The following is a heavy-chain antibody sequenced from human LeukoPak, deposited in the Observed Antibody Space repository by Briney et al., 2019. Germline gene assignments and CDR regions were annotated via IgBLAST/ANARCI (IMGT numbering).Heavy chain of an antibody. Sequence: GGSLRLSCAASGFTFSSYGMHWVRQAPGKGLEWVAVIWYDGSNKYYADSVKGRFTISRDNSKSTLYLQLNSLRAEDTAVYYCARDQGVYCTRDPDAFDIWRQGTMVTVSS. J-gene: IGHJ3*02. CDR3: ARDQGVYCTRDPDAFDI. V-gene: IGHV3-33*01. CDR1: GFTFSSYG. CDR2: IWYDGSNK. D-gene: IGHD2-21*02.